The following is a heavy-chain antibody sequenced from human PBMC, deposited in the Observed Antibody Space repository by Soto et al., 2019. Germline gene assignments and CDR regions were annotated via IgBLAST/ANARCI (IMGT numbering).Heavy chain of an antibody. CDR3: AKGYSYGLGYYYGMDV. D-gene: IGHD5-18*01. Sequence: PGGSLRLSCAASGFTFSSYGRHWVRQAPGKGLEWVAVISYDGSNKYHADSVKGRFTISRDNSKNTLYLQMNSLRAEDTAVYYCAKGYSYGLGYYYGMDVWGQGTTVTVSS. CDR1: GFTFSSYG. V-gene: IGHV3-30*18. J-gene: IGHJ6*02. CDR2: ISYDGSNK.